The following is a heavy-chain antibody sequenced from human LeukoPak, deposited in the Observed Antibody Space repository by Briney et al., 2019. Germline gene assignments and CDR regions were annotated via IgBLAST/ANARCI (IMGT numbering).Heavy chain of an antibody. CDR1: GGSFSGYY. CDR3: ASSGTVTTADY. Sequence: SETLSLTCAVYGGSFSGYYWSWIRQPPGKGLERIGEINHSGSTNYNPSLKSRVTISVDTSKNQFSLKLSSVTAADTAVYYCASSGTVTTADYWGQGTLVTVSS. J-gene: IGHJ4*02. D-gene: IGHD4-17*01. CDR2: INHSGST. V-gene: IGHV4-34*01.